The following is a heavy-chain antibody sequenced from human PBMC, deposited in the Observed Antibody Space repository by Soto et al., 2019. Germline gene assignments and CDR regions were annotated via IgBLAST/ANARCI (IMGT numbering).Heavy chain of an antibody. J-gene: IGHJ6*03. V-gene: IGHV6-1*01. D-gene: IGHD1-26*01. Sequence: SQTLPLTCAISGGSVSSNSAAWNWIRLSPSRGLEWLARTYYRSRWYNDYAGSVRSRITVNPDTSKNQFSLQLTSVTPEDTAVYYFVETSSHQWDFKDVCGKGTT. CDR2: TYYRSRWYN. CDR3: VETSSHQWDFKDV. CDR1: GGSVSSNSAA.